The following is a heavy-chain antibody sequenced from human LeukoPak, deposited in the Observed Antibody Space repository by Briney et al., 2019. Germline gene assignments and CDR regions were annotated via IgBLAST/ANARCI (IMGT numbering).Heavy chain of an antibody. V-gene: IGHV1-8*02. J-gene: IGHJ6*02. D-gene: IGHD4-23*01. Sequence: ASVKVSCKASGYTFTGYYMHWVRQAPGQGLEWMGRMNPNSGNTGYAQKFQGRVTMTRNTSISTAYMELSSLRSEGTAVYYCARRGGGSYYYGMDVWGQGTTVTVSS. CDR2: MNPNSGNT. CDR1: GYTFTGYY. CDR3: ARRGGGSYYYGMDV.